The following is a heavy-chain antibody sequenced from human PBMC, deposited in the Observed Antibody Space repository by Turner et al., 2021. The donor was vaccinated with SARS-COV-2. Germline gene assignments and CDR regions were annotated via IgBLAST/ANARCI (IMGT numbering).Heavy chain of an antibody. J-gene: IGHJ3*02. Sequence: QVQLVQSGAEVKKPGSSVKVSCKASGGTFSSYSISWVRQAPGQGLEWMGRIIPILGIANYAQRFQGRVTITADKYTSTAYMELSSLRSEDTAVYYCARDDSSGYYSGAFDIWGQGTMVTVSS. CDR1: GGTFSSYS. CDR3: ARDDSSGYYSGAFDI. CDR2: IIPILGIA. V-gene: IGHV1-69*08. D-gene: IGHD3-22*01.